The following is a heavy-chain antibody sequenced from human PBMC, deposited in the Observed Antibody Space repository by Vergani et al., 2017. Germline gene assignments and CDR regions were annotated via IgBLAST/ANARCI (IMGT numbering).Heavy chain of an antibody. J-gene: IGHJ3*01. D-gene: IGHD2-15*01. V-gene: IGHV4-59*10. CDR3: ARRSGGYYSGGKVHPLRTAFDV. CDR2: ISASGNA. CDR1: GGSFSDYY. Sequence: QVQLQQWGAGLLKPSETLSLTCAVYGGSFSDYYWSWIRQPAGKGLEWLGHISASGNASHSPSLKTRVSMSVDTSKNQFSLTVTSVTAADTAIYFCARRSGGYYSGGKVHPLRTAFDVWGHGTVVTVSS.